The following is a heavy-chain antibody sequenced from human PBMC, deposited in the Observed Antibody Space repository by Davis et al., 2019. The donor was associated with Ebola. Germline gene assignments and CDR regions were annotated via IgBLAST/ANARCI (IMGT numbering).Heavy chain of an antibody. CDR1: GYTFSNYG. D-gene: IGHD3-3*01. J-gene: IGHJ4*02. V-gene: IGHV1-18*04. Sequence: ASVKVSCKASGYTFSNYGISWVRRAPGQGLEYMGWISAYNGNTNSARKFQGRVTMTTDTSTTTAYMELRSLRSDDTAVYFCARDLRFLEWLHQETSFDYWGQGTLVTVSS. CDR2: ISAYNGNT. CDR3: ARDLRFLEWLHQETSFDY.